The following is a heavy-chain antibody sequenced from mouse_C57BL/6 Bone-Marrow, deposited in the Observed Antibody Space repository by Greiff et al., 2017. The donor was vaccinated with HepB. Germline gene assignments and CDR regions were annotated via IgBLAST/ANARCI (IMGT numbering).Heavy chain of an antibody. CDR2: IYPGDGDT. V-gene: IGHV1-82*01. D-gene: IGHD4-1*01. CDR1: GYAFSSSW. Sequence: LEESGPELVKPGASVKISCKASGYAFSSSWMNWVKQRPGKGLEWIGRIYPGDGDTNYNGKFKGKATLTADKSSSTAYMQLSSLTSEDSAVYFCASWDEFDYWGQGTTLTVSS. J-gene: IGHJ2*01. CDR3: ASWDEFDY.